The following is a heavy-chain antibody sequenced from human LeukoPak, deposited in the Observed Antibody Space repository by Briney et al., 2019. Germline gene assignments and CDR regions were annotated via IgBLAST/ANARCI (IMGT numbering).Heavy chain of an antibody. CDR3: ARGPGISGYDPHYYYYYYMDV. CDR2: IIPIFGTA. CDR1: GGTFSSYA. V-gene: IGHV1-69*05. J-gene: IGHJ6*03. Sequence: AXVKVSCKASGGTFSSYAISWVRQAPGQGVEWMGGIIPIFGTANYAQKFEGRVTINTDESTSTAYMELSSLRSEDTAVYYCARGPGISGYDPHYYYYYYMDVWGKGTTVTVSS. D-gene: IGHD5-12*01.